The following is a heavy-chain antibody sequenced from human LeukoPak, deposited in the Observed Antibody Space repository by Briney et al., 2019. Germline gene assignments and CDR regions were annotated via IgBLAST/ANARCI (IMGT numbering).Heavy chain of an antibody. J-gene: IGHJ5*02. V-gene: IGHV4-34*01. Sequence: PSETLSLTCAVYGGSLSGYYWSWIRQPPGKGLEWIGEINHSGSTNYNPSLRSRVTISVDTSKNQFSLKLSSVTAADTAVYYCARGGPDIVVVPAAPGVRFDPWGQGTLVTVSS. CDR2: INHSGST. CDR1: GGSLSGYY. CDR3: ARGGPDIVVVPAAPGVRFDP. D-gene: IGHD2-2*01.